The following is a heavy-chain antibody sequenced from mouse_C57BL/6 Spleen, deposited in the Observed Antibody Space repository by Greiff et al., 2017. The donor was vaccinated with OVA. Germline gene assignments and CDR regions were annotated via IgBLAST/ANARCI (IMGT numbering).Heavy chain of an antibody. J-gene: IGHJ1*03. CDR3: ARQYSKDWYFDV. CDR1: GFTFSDYY. Sequence: DVKLVESGGGLVQPGGSLKLSCAASGFTFSDYYMYWVRQTPEKRLEWVAYISNGGGSTYYPDTVKGRFTISRDNAKNTLYLQMSRLKSEDTAMYYCARQYSKDWYFDVWGTGTTVTVSS. CDR2: ISNGGGST. V-gene: IGHV5-12*01. D-gene: IGHD2-5*01.